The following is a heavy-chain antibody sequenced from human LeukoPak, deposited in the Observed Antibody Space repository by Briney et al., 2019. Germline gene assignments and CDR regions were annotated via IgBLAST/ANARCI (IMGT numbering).Heavy chain of an antibody. D-gene: IGHD3-16*01. J-gene: IGHJ2*01. CDR1: RDTFSSYA. CDR3: AKDRGDHNAYPPHWYFDL. CDR2: ISGSLQST. Sequence: GGSLRLSCAASRDTFSSYAMSWVRQAPGKGLEWVSGISGSLQSTYYADSVEGRFTISRDNSRNSLYLQMNSLRADDTAVYYCAKDRGDHNAYPPHWYFDLWGRGTLVTVSS. V-gene: IGHV3-23*01.